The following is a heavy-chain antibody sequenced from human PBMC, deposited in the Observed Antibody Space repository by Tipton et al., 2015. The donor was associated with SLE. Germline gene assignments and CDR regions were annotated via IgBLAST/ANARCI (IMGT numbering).Heavy chain of an antibody. CDR3: AKDPGSITAHFQH. CDR1: GFTFSTYW. Sequence: SLRLSCAASGFTFSTYWMHWVRQAPGKGPVWVSRISGDGSYTNYADSVKGRFTISRDNSKNTLYLQMNSLRAEDTAVYYCAKDPGSITAHFQHWGQGTLVTVSS. CDR2: ISGDGSYT. V-gene: IGHV3-74*01. J-gene: IGHJ1*01.